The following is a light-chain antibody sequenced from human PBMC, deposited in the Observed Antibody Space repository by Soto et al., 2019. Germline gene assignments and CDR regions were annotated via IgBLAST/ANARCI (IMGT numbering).Light chain of an antibody. J-gene: IGKJ1*01. CDR2: DAS. CDR3: LQDINYPWT. CDR1: QGISSY. Sequence: AIQLNKSPSSLSASVGDRATITCRASQGISSYLGWYQQKPGKAPNLLIYDASTLHSGVPSRFSGGGSGTDFTLAISSLQPEDSATYDCLQDINYPWTFGQGTKVEIK. V-gene: IGKV1-6*01.